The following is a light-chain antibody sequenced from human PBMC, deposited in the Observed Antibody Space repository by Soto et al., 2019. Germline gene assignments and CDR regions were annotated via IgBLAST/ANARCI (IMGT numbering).Light chain of an antibody. CDR1: QTISSW. CDR2: DAS. Sequence: GDTVTITCRASQTISSWLAWYQQKTGKAPTLLIYDASTLERGVPSRFSGTGSGTEFNLSIDSLQTDDYASYVGQQYHTSSPPIGQGTKLEIK. CDR3: QQYHTSSPP. V-gene: IGKV1-5*01. J-gene: IGKJ5*01.